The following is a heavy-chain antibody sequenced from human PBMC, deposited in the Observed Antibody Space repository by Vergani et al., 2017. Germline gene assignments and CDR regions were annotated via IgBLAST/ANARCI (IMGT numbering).Heavy chain of an antibody. J-gene: IGHJ6*02. V-gene: IGHV1-2*02. D-gene: IGHD6-19*01. Sequence: QVQLVQSGAEVKKPGASVKVSCKASGYTFTGYYMHWVRQAPGQGLEWMGWINPNSGGTNYAQKFQGRVTMTRDTSISTAYMELSRLRSDDTAVYYCARDPSSGWTDYYYYGMDVWGQGTTVTVSS. CDR2: INPNSGGT. CDR1: GYTFTGYY. CDR3: ARDPSSGWTDYYYYGMDV.